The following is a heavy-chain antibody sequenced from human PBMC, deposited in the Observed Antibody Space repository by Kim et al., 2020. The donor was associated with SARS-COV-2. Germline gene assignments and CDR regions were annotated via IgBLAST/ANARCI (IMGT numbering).Heavy chain of an antibody. CDR2: INPNSGDT. J-gene: IGHJ4*02. Sequence: ASVKVSCKASGYTFTAYYMRWVRQAPGQGLEWMGWINPNSGDTNYAQKFQGRVTMTRDTSISTAYMELSRLRSDDTAVYYCARASNWYYFDYWGQGALVTVSS. CDR3: ARASNWYYFDY. V-gene: IGHV1-2*02. D-gene: IGHD6-13*01. CDR1: GYTFTAYY.